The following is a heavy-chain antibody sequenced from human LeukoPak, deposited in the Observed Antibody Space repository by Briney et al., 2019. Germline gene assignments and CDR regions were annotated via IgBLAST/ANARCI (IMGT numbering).Heavy chain of an antibody. Sequence: GASVKVPCKTSGGTFSNYAISWVRQAPGQGLEYMGGIIPIFGTANYAQKFQVRVTITADESTSTAYMELSSLRSEDTAVYFCASGRFGLLWFGELERWGQGTLVTVSS. CDR2: IIPIFGTA. V-gene: IGHV1-69*01. J-gene: IGHJ4*02. CDR1: GGTFSNYA. D-gene: IGHD3-10*01. CDR3: ASGRFGLLWFGELER.